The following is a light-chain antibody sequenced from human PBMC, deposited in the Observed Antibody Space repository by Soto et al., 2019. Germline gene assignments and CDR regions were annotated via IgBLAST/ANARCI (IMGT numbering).Light chain of an antibody. Sequence: IVLTPFPSTPFLFSGGRANLSCRASQSAISNLAWYQQKPGQTPRLLMYGASTRATGIPASFSGCGSETEFTLTSLGLEYVASEICLWRRNKSQPITFGQGTRLENK. CDR2: GAS. J-gene: IGKJ5*01. CDR1: QSAISN. V-gene: IGKV3-15*01. CDR3: RRNKSQPIT.